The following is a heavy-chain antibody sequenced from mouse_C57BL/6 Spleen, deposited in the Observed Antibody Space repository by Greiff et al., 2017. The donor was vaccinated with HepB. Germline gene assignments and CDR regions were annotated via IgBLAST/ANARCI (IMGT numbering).Heavy chain of an antibody. J-gene: IGHJ1*03. CDR3: ARPGIITTVVEAWYFDV. D-gene: IGHD1-1*01. CDR2: ISSGSSTI. Sequence: EVQRVESGGGLVKPGGSLKLSCAASGFTFSDYGMHWVRQAPEKGLEWVAYISSGSSTIYYADTVKGRFTISRDNAKNTLFLQMTSLRSEDTAMYYCARPGIITTVVEAWYFDVWGTGTTVTVSS. CDR1: GFTFSDYG. V-gene: IGHV5-17*01.